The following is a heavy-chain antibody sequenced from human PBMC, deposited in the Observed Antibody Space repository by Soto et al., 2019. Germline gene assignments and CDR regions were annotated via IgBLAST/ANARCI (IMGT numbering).Heavy chain of an antibody. V-gene: IGHV3-30*03. CDR1: GFNFHAYG. Sequence: QVQLVESGGGVVQPGRSLRLSCGASGFNFHAYGMHWVRQAPGKGLEWVAMLSHDGTVTYYGDSVRGRFTVSRDESKNTLYLQMNSLRPEDTAMYYCARDWGSSGWYNWFDSWGQGTLVTVSS. CDR2: LSHDGTVT. J-gene: IGHJ5*01. D-gene: IGHD6-19*01. CDR3: ARDWGSSGWYNWFDS.